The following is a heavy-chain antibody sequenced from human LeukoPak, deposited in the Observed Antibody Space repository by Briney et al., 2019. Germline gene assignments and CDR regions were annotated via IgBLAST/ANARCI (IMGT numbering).Heavy chain of an antibody. CDR3: ARGTRIMGAALY. Sequence: ASVKVSCKAPGYTFTGFYMHWVRQAPGQGLEWMGIINPSGGSTSYAQKFQGRVTVTRDTSTSTVYMELSSLRSEDTAVYYCARGTRIMGAALYWGQGTLDTVSS. CDR1: GYTFTGFY. V-gene: IGHV1-46*01. CDR2: INPSGGST. D-gene: IGHD1-26*01. J-gene: IGHJ4*02.